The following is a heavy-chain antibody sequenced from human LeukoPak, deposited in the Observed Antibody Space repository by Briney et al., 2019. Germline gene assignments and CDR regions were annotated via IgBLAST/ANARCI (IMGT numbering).Heavy chain of an antibody. CDR1: GGSFSGYY. V-gene: IGHV4-34*03. J-gene: IGHJ4*02. CDR3: PLSLSCSSTSCPDY. D-gene: IGHD2-2*01. CDR2: INHSGST. Sequence: SGTLSLTCAVYGGSFSGYYWSWIRQPPGKGLEWIGEINHSGSTNYNPSLKSRVTISVDTSKNQFSLKLSSVTAADTAVYYCPLSLSCSSTSCPDYWGQGTLVTVSS.